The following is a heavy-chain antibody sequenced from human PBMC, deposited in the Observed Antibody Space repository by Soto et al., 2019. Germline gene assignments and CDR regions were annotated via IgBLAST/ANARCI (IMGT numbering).Heavy chain of an antibody. CDR3: ARARTSSCPVGCWFDP. D-gene: IGHD2-15*01. Sequence: QVQLVQSGAEVKKPGSSVKVSCKASGGTFSSYAISWVRQAPGQGLEWMGGIIPIFGTGNYAQKFQGRVTITAHESTXXAYMELSSLRSEDTAVYYCARARTSSCPVGCWFDPWGQGTLVTVSS. V-gene: IGHV1-69*12. J-gene: IGHJ5*02. CDR2: IIPIFGTG. CDR1: GGTFSSYA.